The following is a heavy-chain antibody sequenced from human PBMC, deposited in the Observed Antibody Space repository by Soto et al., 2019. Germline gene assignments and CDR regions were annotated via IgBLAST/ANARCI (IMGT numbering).Heavy chain of an antibody. V-gene: IGHV3-72*01. D-gene: IGHD3-16*01. CDR3: ARDTGGSYNY. Sequence: EVQLMESGGGLVQPGGSLRLSCAASGFIFSDYYMDWVRQVPGKGLVWVGRTRNKVNSFSAEYAAYVKGRFSIYRYASNYSRYLQMNSLKSDATAVYYCARDTGGSYNYWGQGALVTDCS. J-gene: IGHJ4*02. CDR2: TRNKVNSFSA. CDR1: GFIFSDYY.